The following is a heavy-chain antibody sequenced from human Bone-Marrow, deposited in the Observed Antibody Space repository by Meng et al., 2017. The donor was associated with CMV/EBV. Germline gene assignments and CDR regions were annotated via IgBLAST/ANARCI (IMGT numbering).Heavy chain of an antibody. V-gene: IGHV3-23*01. J-gene: IGHJ4*02. D-gene: IGHD3/OR15-3a*01. CDR3: AKDRTLFGLVSDY. CDR1: GFTFSSYA. Sequence: GEYLKISCAASGFTFSSYAMHWVRQAPGKGLKWVSGISGSGETTYYVDSVKGRFTISRVNSKNTLYLQMHSLRAEDTAVYYCAKDRTLFGLVSDYWGQGALVTVSS. CDR2: ISGSGETT.